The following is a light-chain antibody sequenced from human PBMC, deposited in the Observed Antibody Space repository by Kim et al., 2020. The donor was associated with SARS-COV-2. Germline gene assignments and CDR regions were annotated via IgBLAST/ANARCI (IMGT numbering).Light chain of an antibody. CDR2: QDC. J-gene: IGLJ1*01. Sequence: SYELTQPPSVSVSPGQTASITCSGDKLGDKYACWYQQKPGQSPVLVIYQDCKRPSGIPERFSGSNSGNTATLTISGTQAMDEADYYCQAWDSSTEVFGTG. V-gene: IGLV3-1*01. CDR1: KLGDKY. CDR3: QAWDSSTEV.